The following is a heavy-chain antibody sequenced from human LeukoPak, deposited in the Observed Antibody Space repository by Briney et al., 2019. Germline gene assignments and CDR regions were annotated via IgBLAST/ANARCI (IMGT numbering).Heavy chain of an antibody. J-gene: IGHJ4*02. V-gene: IGHV1-69*01. D-gene: IGHD3-10*01. CDR3: ASITPRYYGSGSGGDY. CDR1: GGTFTSNL. Sequence: GSSVKVSCKASGGTFTSNLISWVRQAPGQGLEWMGGIIPMFGTSHYAQKFQGRVTITADESTSTVYMELSSLGSEDTAVYYCASITPRYYGSGSGGDYWGQGTLVTVSS. CDR2: IIPMFGTS.